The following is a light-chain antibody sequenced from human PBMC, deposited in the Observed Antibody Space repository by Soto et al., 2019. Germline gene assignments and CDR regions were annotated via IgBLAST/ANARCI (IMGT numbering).Light chain of an antibody. CDR3: QHLSRYLLT. Sequence: DIQLTHSPSVLSASVGDTVTITCRASQALSNYLAWYQQKPGKPPDLLIYSASTLQSGVPSRFSGSGSETELSLTVRALQPEDFGTYYCQHLSRYLLTIGGRTKVDIK. J-gene: IGKJ4*01. CDR1: QALSNY. V-gene: IGKV1-9*01. CDR2: SAS.